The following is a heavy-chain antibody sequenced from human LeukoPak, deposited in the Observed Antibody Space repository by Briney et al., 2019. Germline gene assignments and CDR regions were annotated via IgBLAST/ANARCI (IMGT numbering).Heavy chain of an antibody. Sequence: PGGSLRLSCAASGFTVSSNYMSWIRQAPGKGLEWVSYISSSGSTIYYADSVKGRFTISRDNAKNSLYLQMNSLRAEDTAVYYCARDRYCSGGSCYSHYYYGMDVWGQGTTVTVSS. D-gene: IGHD2-15*01. CDR2: ISSSGSTI. CDR1: GFTVSSNY. CDR3: ARDRYCSGGSCYSHYYYGMDV. J-gene: IGHJ6*02. V-gene: IGHV3-11*01.